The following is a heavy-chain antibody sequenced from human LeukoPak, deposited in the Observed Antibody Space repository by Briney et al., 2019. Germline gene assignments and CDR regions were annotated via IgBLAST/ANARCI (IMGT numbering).Heavy chain of an antibody. CDR2: ISSSGSTI. Sequence: GGSLRLSCAASGFTFSDYYMSWISQAPGKGLEWVSYISSSGSTIYYADSVKGRFTISRDNAKNSLYLQMNSLRAEDTAVYYCARDGGLRYFDWLQHYYFDYWGQGTLVTVSS. CDR1: GFTFSDYY. V-gene: IGHV3-11*01. J-gene: IGHJ4*02. D-gene: IGHD3-9*01. CDR3: ARDGGLRYFDWLQHYYFDY.